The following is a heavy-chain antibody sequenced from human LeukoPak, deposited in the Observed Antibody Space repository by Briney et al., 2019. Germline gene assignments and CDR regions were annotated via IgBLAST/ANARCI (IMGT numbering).Heavy chain of an antibody. V-gene: IGHV3-23*01. D-gene: IGHD3-3*01. Sequence: PGGSLRLSCAAFGFTFSRYAMRWVRQAPGKGLEWVSAISGSGGSTYYADSVKGRFTLSRDNSKNTLYLQMNSLRAEDTAVYYCAKDPYYDFWSGYYYFDYCGQGTLVTVSS. CDR3: AKDPYYDFWSGYYYFDY. J-gene: IGHJ4*02. CDR1: GFTFSRYA. CDR2: ISGSGGST.